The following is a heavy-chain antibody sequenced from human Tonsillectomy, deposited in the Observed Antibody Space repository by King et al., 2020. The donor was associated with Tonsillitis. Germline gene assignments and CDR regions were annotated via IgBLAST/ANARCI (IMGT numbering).Heavy chain of an antibody. CDR3: ASLGYCSSTSCYLGYYMDV. CDR2: INPNSGGT. CDR1: GYTFTGYY. Sequence: VQLVESGAEVKKPGASVKVSCKAPGYTFTGYYMHWVRQAPGQGLEWMGWINPNSGGTNYAQKFQGRVTMTRDTAFSTAYMELSRLSSDDTAVYYCASLGYCSSTSCYLGYYMDVWGKGTTVTVSS. J-gene: IGHJ6*03. V-gene: IGHV1-2*02. D-gene: IGHD2-2*01.